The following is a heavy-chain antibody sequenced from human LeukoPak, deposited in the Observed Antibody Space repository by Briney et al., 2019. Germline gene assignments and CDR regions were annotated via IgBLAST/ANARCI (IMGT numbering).Heavy chain of an antibody. D-gene: IGHD4/OR15-4a*01. J-gene: IGHJ4*02. CDR1: GYTFTAYH. CDR3: ASGDYGDPPLNY. CDR2: INPNSGGT. V-gene: IGHV1-2*02. Sequence: ASVKVSCKTSGYTFTAYHIHWVRQAPGHGLEWLGWINPNSGGTNYAQKFQGRVTMTRDTSISTAYMELSRLRSDDTAVYYCASGDYGDPPLNYWGQGTLVTVSS.